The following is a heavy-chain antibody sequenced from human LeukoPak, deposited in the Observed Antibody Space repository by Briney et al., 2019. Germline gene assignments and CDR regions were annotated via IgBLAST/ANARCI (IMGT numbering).Heavy chain of an antibody. D-gene: IGHD3-22*01. J-gene: IGHJ4*02. CDR1: GGSISSDH. V-gene: IGHV4-59*01. CDR3: ARARPEKDNASGYFEY. Sequence: KPSETLSLTCTVSGGSISSDHWGWIRQPPGKGLEWIGHIYYNGNTRYSPSLNSRVTISVDTSKNQCSLKVISVTAADTAVYYCARARPEKDNASGYFEYWGQGTLVTVSS. CDR2: IYYNGNT.